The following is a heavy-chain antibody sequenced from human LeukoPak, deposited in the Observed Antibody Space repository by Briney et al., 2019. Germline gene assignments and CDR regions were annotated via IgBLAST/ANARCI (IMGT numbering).Heavy chain of an antibody. CDR1: GGSFSGYY. D-gene: IGHD2-15*01. J-gene: IGHJ3*02. Sequence: PSETLSLTCAVYGGSFSGYYWSWIRQPPGKGLEWIGEINHSGSTNYNPSLKSRVTISVDTSKNQFSLKLSSVTAADTAVYYCARGQPSFWCSGGSCYSGRGVAFDIWGQGTMVTVSS. CDR2: INHSGST. CDR3: ARGQPSFWCSGGSCYSGRGVAFDI. V-gene: IGHV4-34*01.